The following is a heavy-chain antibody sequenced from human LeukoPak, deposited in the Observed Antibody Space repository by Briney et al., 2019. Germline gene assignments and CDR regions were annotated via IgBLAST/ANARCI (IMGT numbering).Heavy chain of an antibody. CDR2: ISSSSSTI. Sequence: SGGSLRLSCAASGFTFSSYSMNWVRQAPGKGLEWVSYISSSSSTIYYADSVKGRFTISRDNAKNSLYLQMNSRRAEDTAVYYCARSRYTRGPIYYYYGMDVWGQGTTVTVSS. V-gene: IGHV3-48*01. CDR3: ARSRYTRGPIYYYYGMDV. D-gene: IGHD2-2*02. J-gene: IGHJ6*02. CDR1: GFTFSSYS.